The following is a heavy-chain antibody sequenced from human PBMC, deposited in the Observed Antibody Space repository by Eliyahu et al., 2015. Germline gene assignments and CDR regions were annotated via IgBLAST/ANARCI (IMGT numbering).Heavy chain of an antibody. D-gene: IGHD6-19*01. CDR1: GFXFXSYS. V-gene: IGHV3-21*01. J-gene: IGHJ6*02. CDR2: ISSSSSYI. Sequence: VQLVESGGGLVKPGGSLRLSCAASGFXFXSYSRNWVRQAPGKGLEWVSSISSSSSYIYYADSVKGRFTISRDNAKNSLYLQMNSLRAEDTAVYYCARDEEQWLVAYYYYGMDVWGQGTTVTVSS. CDR3: ARDEEQWLVAYYYYGMDV.